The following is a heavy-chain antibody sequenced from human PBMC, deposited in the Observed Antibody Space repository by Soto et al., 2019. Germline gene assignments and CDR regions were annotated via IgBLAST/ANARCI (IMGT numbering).Heavy chain of an antibody. CDR2: IIAIFGRA. D-gene: IGHD6-19*01. CDR3: AGRGCASWLVPGDAFDF. V-gene: IGHV1-69*12. J-gene: IGHJ3*01. Sequence: QVQLVQSGAEVKKPGSSVKVSCKASGGTFSSYAISCVRQAPGQGLEWMVEIIAIFGRANYAQKFQGRVTSTADESTSTAYMEPGILRPENTGVVYCAGRGCASWLVPGDAFDFWGQGTMVTVSS. CDR1: GGTFSSYA.